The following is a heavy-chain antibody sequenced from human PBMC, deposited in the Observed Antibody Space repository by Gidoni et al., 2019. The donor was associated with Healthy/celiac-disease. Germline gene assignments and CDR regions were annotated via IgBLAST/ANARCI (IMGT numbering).Heavy chain of an antibody. V-gene: IGHV3-30-3*01. Sequence: CPASGFTFSRYAMHWVRQAPGKGLEWVAVISYDGSNNYYADSVKGRFTISRDKSKNTLYLQMNSLRAEDTAVYYCARESYYDSSGYYPRYFDYWGQGTLVTVSS. CDR2: ISYDGSNN. CDR1: GFTFSRYA. J-gene: IGHJ4*02. D-gene: IGHD3-22*01. CDR3: ARESYYDSSGYYPRYFDY.